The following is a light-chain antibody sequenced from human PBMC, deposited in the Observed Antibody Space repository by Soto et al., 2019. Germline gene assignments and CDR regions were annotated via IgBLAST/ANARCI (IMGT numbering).Light chain of an antibody. CDR2: GAS. V-gene: IGKV3-15*01. Sequence: EIVMTQSPATLSVSPGERATLSCRASQSDSSNLAWYQQKPGQAPRLLIYGASTRATGIPARFSGSGSGTEFTLTISSLQSEDFAVYYCQQYNNWPPGVTFGPGTKVDIK. CDR1: QSDSSN. J-gene: IGKJ3*01. CDR3: QQYNNWPPGVT.